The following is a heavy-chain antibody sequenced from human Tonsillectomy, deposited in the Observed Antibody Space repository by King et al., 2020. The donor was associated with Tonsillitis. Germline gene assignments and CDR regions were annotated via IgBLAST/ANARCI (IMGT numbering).Heavy chain of an antibody. D-gene: IGHD5-18*01. J-gene: IGHJ4*02. CDR1: GFTFSNYA. CDR2: IIGIGGST. V-gene: IGHV3-23*04. Sequence: VQLVESGGGLVQPGGSLRLSCAAPGFTFSNYAMNWVRQAPGKGLDGVSAIIGIGGSTYYADSVKGRFTISRDNSKNTLYLQMNSLRAEDTAIYYCAKARAMANFDCWGQGTLVTVSS. CDR3: AKARAMANFDC.